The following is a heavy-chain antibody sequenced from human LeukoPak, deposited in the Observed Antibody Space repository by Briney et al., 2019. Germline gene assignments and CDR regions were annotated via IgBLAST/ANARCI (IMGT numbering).Heavy chain of an antibody. D-gene: IGHD3-10*01. J-gene: IGHJ1*01. CDR2: ISRSGAYS. Sequence: PGGSLRLSCDVTGFTFTKHDMSWFRRPPGKGLEWVSNISRSGAYSHYAASVRGRFTISRDNSNDTLFLQMTGLQVADTDIYYCARGSLGPAYWGRGTLVAVSS. CDR1: GFTFTKHD. V-gene: IGHV3-20*04. CDR3: ARGSLGPAY.